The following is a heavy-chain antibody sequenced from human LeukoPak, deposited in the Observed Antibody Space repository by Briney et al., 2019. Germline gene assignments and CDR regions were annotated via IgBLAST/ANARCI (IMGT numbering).Heavy chain of an antibody. CDR3: ARDRAPSYESSHYMDV. V-gene: IGHV1-46*01. CDR2: INPGGGST. D-gene: IGHD3-22*01. CDR1: GYTFTSYY. Sequence: ASVKVSCKASGYTFTSYYIHWVRQAPGQGLEWMGMINPGGGSTSNAQKFQGRVTMTRDTSTNTVYMELSSLRSEDTAVYYCARDRAPSYESSHYMDVWGKGTTVTVSS. J-gene: IGHJ6*03.